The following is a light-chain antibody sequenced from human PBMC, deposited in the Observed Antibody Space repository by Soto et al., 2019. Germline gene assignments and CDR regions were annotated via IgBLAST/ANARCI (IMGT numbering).Light chain of an antibody. CDR3: QTWGTDIHV. CDR2: LISDGSH. J-gene: IGLJ1*01. CDR1: SGHSSYA. V-gene: IGLV4-69*01. Sequence: QAVLTQSPSASASLGASFKLTCTLSSGHSSYAIAWHQQQPEKGPRFSMRLISDGSHNKGDGIPDRFSGSSSGAERYLPISSLQSEDEADYYCQTWGTDIHVFGTGTKLTVL.